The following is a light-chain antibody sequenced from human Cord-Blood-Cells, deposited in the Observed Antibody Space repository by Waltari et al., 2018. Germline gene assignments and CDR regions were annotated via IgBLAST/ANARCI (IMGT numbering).Light chain of an antibody. CDR1: QSLLHSNGYNY. J-gene: IGKJ4*01. Sequence: DIVMTQSPLSLPVTLGGPPSFSSGSSQSLLHSNGYNYLDWYLQKPGQSPQLLIYLGSNRASGVPDRFSGSGSGTDFTLKISRVEAEDVGVYYCMQALQTPLTFGGGTKVEIK. CDR2: LGS. CDR3: MQALQTPLT. V-gene: IGKV2-28*01.